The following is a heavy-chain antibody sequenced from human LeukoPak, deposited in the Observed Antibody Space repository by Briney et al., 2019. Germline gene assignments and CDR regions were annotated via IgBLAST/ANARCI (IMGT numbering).Heavy chain of an antibody. Sequence: GGSLRLSCAASGFTFSSYEMNWVRQAPGKGLEWVSYISSSGSTIYYADSVKGRFTTSRDNAKNSLYLQMNSLRAEDTAVYYCASMVVVAARDYWGQGTLVTVSS. J-gene: IGHJ4*02. CDR2: ISSSGSTI. CDR3: ASMVVVAARDY. V-gene: IGHV3-48*03. CDR1: GFTFSSYE. D-gene: IGHD2-15*01.